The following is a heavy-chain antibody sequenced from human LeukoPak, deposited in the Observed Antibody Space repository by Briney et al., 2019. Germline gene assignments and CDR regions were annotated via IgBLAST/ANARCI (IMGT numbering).Heavy chain of an antibody. Sequence: ASVKVSCKASGGTFSSYAISWVRQAPGRGLEWMGRIIPILGIANYAQKFQGRVTITADKSTSTAYMELSSLRSEDTAVYYCARDLDYYGSGSPTFDYWGQGTLVTVSS. CDR2: IIPILGIA. CDR1: GGTFSSYA. J-gene: IGHJ4*02. CDR3: ARDLDYYGSGSPTFDY. V-gene: IGHV1-69*04. D-gene: IGHD3-10*01.